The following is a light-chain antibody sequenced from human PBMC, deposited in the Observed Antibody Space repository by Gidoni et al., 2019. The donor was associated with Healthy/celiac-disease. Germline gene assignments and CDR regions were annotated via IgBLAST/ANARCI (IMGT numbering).Light chain of an antibody. Sequence: DIQMTQSPSTLSASVGDRVTITCRASQRISSWLAWYQQKPGKAPKLLIYKASSLESGVPSRFSGSGSGTEFTLTISSLQPDDFATYYCQPYNSYSMTFGQGTKVEIK. CDR3: QPYNSYSMT. CDR1: QRISSW. V-gene: IGKV1-5*03. J-gene: IGKJ1*01. CDR2: KAS.